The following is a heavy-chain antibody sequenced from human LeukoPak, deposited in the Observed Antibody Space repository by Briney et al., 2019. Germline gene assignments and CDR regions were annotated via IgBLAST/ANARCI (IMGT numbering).Heavy chain of an antibody. CDR1: GFTFSSYS. Sequence: GGSLRLSCAASGFTFSSYSMNWVRQARGKGLEWVSSISSSSSYIYYADSVKGRFTISRDNAKNSLYLQMNSLRAEDTAVYYCARDRSIAAAGSLDYWGQGTLVTVSS. CDR2: ISSSSSYI. D-gene: IGHD6-13*01. J-gene: IGHJ4*02. CDR3: ARDRSIAAAGSLDY. V-gene: IGHV3-21*01.